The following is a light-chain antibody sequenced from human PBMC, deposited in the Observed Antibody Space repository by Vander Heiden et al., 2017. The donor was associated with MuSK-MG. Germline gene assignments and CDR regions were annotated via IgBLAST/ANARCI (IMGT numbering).Light chain of an antibody. V-gene: IGLV3-25*03. CDR1: VLPKHY. J-gene: IGLJ2*01. CDR2: KDS. CDR3: QSADSTLTVK. Sequence: SYELTQPPSVSVSPGQTARITCSGDVLPKHYGYWYQQKPGQAPVVIIYKDSERPSEIPERFSGSSSGTTVTLTIRGVQAEDEADYYCQSADSTLTVKFGGGTKLTVL.